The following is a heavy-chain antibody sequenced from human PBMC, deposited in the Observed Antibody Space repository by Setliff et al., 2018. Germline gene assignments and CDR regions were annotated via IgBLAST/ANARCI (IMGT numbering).Heavy chain of an antibody. Sequence: GASVKVSCKASGYTFRSYAMNWVRQAPGQGLEWMGWINTKTGNPTYAQDFTGRLVFSLDTSVNTAFVQISSLKAEDTAVYYCARDGGNGEDYWGQGTLVTVSS. D-gene: IGHD3-16*01. V-gene: IGHV7-4-1*02. CDR3: ARDGGNGEDY. CDR2: INTKTGNP. J-gene: IGHJ4*02. CDR1: GYTFRSYA.